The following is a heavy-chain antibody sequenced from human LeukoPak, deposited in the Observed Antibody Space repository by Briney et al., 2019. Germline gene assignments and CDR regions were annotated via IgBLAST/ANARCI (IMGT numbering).Heavy chain of an antibody. J-gene: IGHJ4*02. Sequence: ASVKVSCKASGGTFSSYAISWVRQAPGQGLEWMGGIIPIFGTANYAQKFQGRVTITADESTSTAYMELSSLRSEDTAVYYCARTTYYCDSSGYYYQIFDYWGQGTLVTVSS. CDR1: GGTFSSYA. D-gene: IGHD3-22*01. V-gene: IGHV1-69*13. CDR3: ARTTYYCDSSGYYYQIFDY. CDR2: IIPIFGTA.